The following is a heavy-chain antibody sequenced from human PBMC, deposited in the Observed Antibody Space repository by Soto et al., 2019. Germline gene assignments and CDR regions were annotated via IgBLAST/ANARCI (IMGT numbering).Heavy chain of an antibody. J-gene: IGHJ3*02. V-gene: IGHV1-69*02. CDR1: GGTFSSYT. D-gene: IGHD2-15*01. Sequence: QVQLVQSGAEVKKPGSSVKVSCKASGGTFSSYTISWVRQAPGQGLEWMGRIIPILDIANYAQKFRGRVTITADKSTDTAYMELSSLRSEDTAVYYCATVGGGSIWGQGTMVTVSS. CDR2: IIPILDIA. CDR3: ATVGGGSI.